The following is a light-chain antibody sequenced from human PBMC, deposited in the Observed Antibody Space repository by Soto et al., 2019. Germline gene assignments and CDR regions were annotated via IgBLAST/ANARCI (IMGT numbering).Light chain of an antibody. CDR3: QQRHMWPIT. CDR1: HSVSSSY. V-gene: IGKV3D-20*02. CDR2: GAS. Sequence: EIVLTQSPGTLSLSPGERATLSCRASHSVSSSYLAWYQQKPGQAPRLLIYGASSRATGIPDRFSGSGSGTDFTLTIRRLEPEDSAVYYCQQRHMWPITFGQGTRLEIK. J-gene: IGKJ5*01.